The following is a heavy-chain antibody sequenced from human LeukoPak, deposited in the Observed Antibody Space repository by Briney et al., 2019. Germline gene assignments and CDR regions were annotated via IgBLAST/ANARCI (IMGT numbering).Heavy chain of an antibody. D-gene: IGHD5/OR15-5a*01. CDR3: ARGDHVRIYAESSFDI. Sequence: GASVKVSCKASGYTFTRYFIHWVRQAPGQGLEWMGIINPSGGNTNYAQKFQGRVTMTRDTSTSTVYMELSSLRSEDTAVYYCARGDHVRIYAESSFDIWGQGTMVTVSS. V-gene: IGHV1-46*01. CDR1: GYTFTRYF. J-gene: IGHJ3*02. CDR2: INPSGGNT.